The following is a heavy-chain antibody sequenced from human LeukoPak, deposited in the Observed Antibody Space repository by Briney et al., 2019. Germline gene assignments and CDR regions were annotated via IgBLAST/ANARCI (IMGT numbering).Heavy chain of an antibody. J-gene: IGHJ4*02. CDR3: ARLYSSSWYFDY. CDR2: IYYSGST. V-gene: IGHV4-39*01. Sequence: SETLSLTCTVSGGSISSSSYYWGWIRQPPGKGLEWIGGIYYSGSTYYNPSLKSRVTISVDTSKNQFSLKLSSVTAADTAVYYCARLYSSSWYFDYRGQGTLVTVSS. D-gene: IGHD6-13*01. CDR1: GGSISSSSYY.